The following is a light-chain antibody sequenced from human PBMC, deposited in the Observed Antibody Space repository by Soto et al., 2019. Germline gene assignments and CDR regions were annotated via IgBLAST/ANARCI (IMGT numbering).Light chain of an antibody. CDR3: QQYNTYS. V-gene: IGKV1-5*01. J-gene: IGKJ1*01. CDR1: QSVTTW. Sequence: IRMTQSPSTLSASVGDRVTITCRASQSVTTWLAWYQQKPGTAPKLLIYHASTLESGVPSRFSGSGSGTEFSLTISSLQPDDFATYYCQQYNTYSFGQGTKVDI. CDR2: HAS.